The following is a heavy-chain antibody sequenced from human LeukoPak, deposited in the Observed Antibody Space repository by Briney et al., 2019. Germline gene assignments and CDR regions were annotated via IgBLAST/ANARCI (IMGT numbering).Heavy chain of an antibody. D-gene: IGHD2-21*02. CDR2: INPNSGDT. V-gene: IGHV1-2*02. J-gene: IGHJ5*02. CDR3: ARPNGDYYNWFDP. CDR1: GYTFTGYS. Sequence: PSVMVSCKASGYTFTGYSIHWVRQAPGRGLEWMGCINPNSGDTNYPQKFQDRVTLSRDTSISTAYMELTDLRSDDTAMYYCARPNGDYYNWFDPWGQGTLVTVSS.